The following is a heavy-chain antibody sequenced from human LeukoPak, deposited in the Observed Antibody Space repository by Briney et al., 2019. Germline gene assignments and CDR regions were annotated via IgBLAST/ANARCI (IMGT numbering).Heavy chain of an antibody. V-gene: IGHV4-59*12. CDR2: IYYSGST. Sequence: PSETLSLTCTVSGGSISSYYWSWIRQPPGKGLEWIGYIYYSGSTNYNPSLKSRVTISVDTSKNQFSLKLSSVTAADTAVYYCARDSPLSSGYSIWSWALSYYYYMDVWGKGTTVTVSS. D-gene: IGHD6-19*01. J-gene: IGHJ6*03. CDR3: ARDSPLSSGYSIWSWALSYYYYMDV. CDR1: GGSISSYY.